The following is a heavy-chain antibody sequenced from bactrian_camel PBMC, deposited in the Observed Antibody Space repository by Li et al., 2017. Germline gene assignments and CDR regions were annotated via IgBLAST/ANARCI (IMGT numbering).Heavy chain of an antibody. CDR2: LRTSSGAT. CDR1: GNTGSLNS. Sequence: HVQLVESGGGSVQAGGSLRLSCVASGNTGSLNSMGWFRQGPGKDREGVATLRTSSGATNYARSVKDWFTISRDNAKKTLYLQMNSLEPEDTGMYYCAADIYCSFMTPRYDYWGQGTQVTVS. D-gene: IGHD1*01. V-gene: IGHV3S53*01. J-gene: IGHJ4*01. CDR3: AADIYCSFMTPRYDY.